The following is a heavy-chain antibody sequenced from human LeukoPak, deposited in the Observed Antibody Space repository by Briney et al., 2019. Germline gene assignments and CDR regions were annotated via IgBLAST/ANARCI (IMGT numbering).Heavy chain of an antibody. Sequence: PGGSQTLSCAASGFTFSGYWMSWLRQAPGKGLEWVADIKQDGGEKNYVDSVKGRFTISRDNAKNSLYLQMNSLRDEDTAVYYCARDRGFGQADVWGKGTTVTVSS. CDR1: GFTFSGYW. J-gene: IGHJ6*04. V-gene: IGHV3-7*01. CDR2: IKQDGGEK. D-gene: IGHD3-10*01. CDR3: ARDRGFGQADV.